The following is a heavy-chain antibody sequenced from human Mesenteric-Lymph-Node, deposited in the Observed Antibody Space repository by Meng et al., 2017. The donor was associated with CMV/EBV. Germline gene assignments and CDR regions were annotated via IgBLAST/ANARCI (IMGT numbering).Heavy chain of an antibody. J-gene: IGHJ4*02. Sequence: GGSLRLSCAASGFTFDDYAMHWVRQAPGKGLEWVSGISWNSGSIGYADSVKGRFTISRDNAKNSLYLQMNSLRAEDTAVYYCARDWGGAFDSWGQGTLVTVSS. CDR2: ISWNSGSI. CDR1: GFTFDDYA. CDR3: ARDWGGAFDS. D-gene: IGHD3-16*01. V-gene: IGHV3-9*01.